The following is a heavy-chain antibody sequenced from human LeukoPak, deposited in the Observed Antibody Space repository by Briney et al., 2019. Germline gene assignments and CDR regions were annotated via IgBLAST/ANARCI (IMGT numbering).Heavy chain of an antibody. V-gene: IGHV4-59*01. J-gene: IGHJ4*02. CDR3: ARDSPQPV. CDR2: IYYSGST. D-gene: IGHD5-18*01. CDR1: GYSISGFY. Sequence: SETLSLTCTVSGYSISGFYWSWIRQAPGKGLEWIGCIYYSGSTYFNPSLKSRVTISLDTSKNQFSLKLSSVTAADTAVYYCARDSPQPVWGQGTLVTVSS.